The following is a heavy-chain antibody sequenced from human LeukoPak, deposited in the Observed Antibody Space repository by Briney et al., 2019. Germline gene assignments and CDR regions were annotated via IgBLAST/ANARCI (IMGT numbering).Heavy chain of an antibody. J-gene: IGHJ4*02. CDR3: AKDLRWLQYFDY. Sequence: GGSLRLSCAASGFTFSSYGMHWVRQAPGKGLEWVAVISYDGGNKYYADSVKGRFTISRDNSKNTLYLQMNSLRAEDTAVYYCAKDLRWLQYFDYWGQGTLVTVSS. CDR1: GFTFSSYG. CDR2: ISYDGGNK. V-gene: IGHV3-30*18. D-gene: IGHD5-24*01.